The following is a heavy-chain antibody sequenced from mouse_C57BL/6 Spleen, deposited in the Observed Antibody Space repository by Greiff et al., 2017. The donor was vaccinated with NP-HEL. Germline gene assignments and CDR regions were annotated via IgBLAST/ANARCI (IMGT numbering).Heavy chain of an antibody. J-gene: IGHJ1*03. V-gene: IGHV5-6*01. CDR2: ISSGGSYT. D-gene: IGHD1-1*01. Sequence: EVQRVESGGDLVKPGGSLKLSCAASGFTFSSYGMSWVRQTPDKRLEWVATISSGGSYTYYPDSVKGRFTISRDNAKNTLYLQMSSLKSEDTAMYYCARHITTVVAENWYFDVWGTGTTVTVSS. CDR3: ARHITTVVAENWYFDV. CDR1: GFTFSSYG.